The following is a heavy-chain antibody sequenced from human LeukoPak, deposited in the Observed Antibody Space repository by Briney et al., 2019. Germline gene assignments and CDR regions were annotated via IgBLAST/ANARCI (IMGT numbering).Heavy chain of an antibody. Sequence: SETLSLTCSVSGGSLSDDYWSWIRQPPGKALEWIGYINYGGSTNYNPSLKSRVTMSVGTSKNQFSLNLNPVSAADTAVYYCARRRPAPMVNLEEDVQYYMDVWGSGTTVTVSS. V-gene: IGHV4-59*08. CDR3: ARRRPAPMVNLEEDVQYYMDV. CDR1: GGSLSDDY. J-gene: IGHJ6*03. D-gene: IGHD5-18*01. CDR2: INYGGST.